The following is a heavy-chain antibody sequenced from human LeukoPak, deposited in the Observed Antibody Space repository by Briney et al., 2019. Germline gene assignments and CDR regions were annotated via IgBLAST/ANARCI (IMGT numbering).Heavy chain of an antibody. Sequence: ASVKVSCKASGYSFTSNVISWVRQAPGQGLEWMGWISAYNGNTNYAQKLQGRVTMTTDTSTSTAYMELRSLRSDDTAVYYCARESHTLYCGGGSCYLDYWGQGTLVTVSS. CDR3: ARESHTLYCGGGSCYLDY. V-gene: IGHV1-18*01. CDR2: ISAYNGNT. J-gene: IGHJ4*02. CDR1: GYSFTSNV. D-gene: IGHD2-15*01.